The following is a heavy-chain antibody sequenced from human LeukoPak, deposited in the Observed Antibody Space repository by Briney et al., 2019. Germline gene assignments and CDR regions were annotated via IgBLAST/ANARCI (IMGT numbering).Heavy chain of an antibody. Sequence: SETLSLTCAVSGGSISSSNWWSWVRQPPGKGLEWIGEINHSGSTNYNPSLKSRVTISVDTSKNQFSLQLSSVTPDDTAVYYCARWFALERRSGGRDAFDIWGQGTMVTVSS. CDR1: GGSISSSNW. V-gene: IGHV4-4*02. J-gene: IGHJ3*02. CDR2: INHSGST. D-gene: IGHD1-1*01. CDR3: ARWFALERRSGGRDAFDI.